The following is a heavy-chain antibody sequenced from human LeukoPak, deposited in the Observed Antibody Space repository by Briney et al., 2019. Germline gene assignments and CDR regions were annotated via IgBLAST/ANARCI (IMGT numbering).Heavy chain of an antibody. CDR1: GYSFTSYW. V-gene: IGHV5-51*01. J-gene: IGHJ4*02. CDR2: IYPGDSDT. D-gene: IGHD3-10*01. CDR3: ARGRYYGSGSYYPLDY. Sequence: GESLKISCKGSGYSFTSYWIGWVRQMPGKGLEWMGIIYPGDSDTRYSPSFQGQVTISADKSISTAYLQWSSLKASDTAMYYCARGRYYGSGSYYPLDYWGQGTLVTASS.